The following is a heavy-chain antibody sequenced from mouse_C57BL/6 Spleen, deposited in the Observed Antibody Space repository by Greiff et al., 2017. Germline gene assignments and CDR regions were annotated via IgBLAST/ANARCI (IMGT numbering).Heavy chain of an antibody. CDR3: ARRDGYCWYFDV. CDR1: GYTFTSYT. D-gene: IGHD2-3*01. J-gene: IGHJ1*03. CDR2: INPSSGYT. Sequence: VQLQQSGAELARPGASVTMSCKASGYTFTSYTMHWVKQRPGQGLEWIGYINPSSGYTKYNQKFKDKATLTADKSSSTAYMQLSSLTSEDSAVYYCARRDGYCWYFDVWGTGTTVTVSS. V-gene: IGHV1-4*01.